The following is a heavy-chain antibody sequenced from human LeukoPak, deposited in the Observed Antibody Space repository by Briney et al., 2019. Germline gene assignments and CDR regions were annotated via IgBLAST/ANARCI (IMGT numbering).Heavy chain of an antibody. CDR3: ARVSYGGNSFDY. CDR2: IKQDRSEK. D-gene: IGHD4-23*01. J-gene: IGHJ4*02. V-gene: IGHV3-7*01. CDR1: GFTFTNYW. Sequence: PGGSLRLSCAASGFTFTNYWMSWVRQAPGKGLELVANIKQDRSEKYYVDSVKGRFTISRDNAKNSLYLQMNSLRAGDTAVYYCARVSYGGNSFDYWGQGTLVTVSS.